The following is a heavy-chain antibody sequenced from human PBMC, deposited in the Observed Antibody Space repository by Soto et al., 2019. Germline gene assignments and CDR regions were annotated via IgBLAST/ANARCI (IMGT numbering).Heavy chain of an antibody. CDR1: GYTLTGYD. CDR2: MNPNSGNT. D-gene: IGHD6-6*01. CDR3: ARGRSIAARKKGYYFDY. J-gene: IGHJ4*02. Sequence: SVKACCKAPGYTLTGYDINLVRQATGQGLEWMGWMNPNSGNTGYAQKFQGRVTMTRNTSISTAYMELSRLRSEDTAVYYCARGRSIAARKKGYYFDYWGQGTLVTVSS. V-gene: IGHV1-8*01.